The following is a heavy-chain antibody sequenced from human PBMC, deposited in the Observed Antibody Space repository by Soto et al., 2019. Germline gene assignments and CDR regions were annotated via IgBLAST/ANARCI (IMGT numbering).Heavy chain of an antibody. V-gene: IGHV1-2*04. CDR2: INPNSGGT. J-gene: IGHJ6*02. D-gene: IGHD6-19*01. CDR1: GYTFTGYY. CDR3: ARDRIAVAGTDYYYGMDV. Sequence: ASVKVSCKASGYTFTGYYMHWVRQAPGQGLEWMGWINPNSGGTNYAQKFQGWVTMTRDTSISTAYMELSRLRSGDTAVYYCARDRIAVAGTDYYYGMDVWGQGTTVTVSS.